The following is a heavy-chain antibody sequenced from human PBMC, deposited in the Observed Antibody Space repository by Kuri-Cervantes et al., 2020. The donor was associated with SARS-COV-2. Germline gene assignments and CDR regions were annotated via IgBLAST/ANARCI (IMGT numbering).Heavy chain of an antibody. D-gene: IGHD2-2*01. J-gene: IGHJ6*03. Sequence: SCKASGYTFTGYYMHWVRQAPGKGLEWVAVISYDGSNKYYADSVKGRFTISRDNSKNTLYLQMNSLRAEDTAVYYCHLEVVPAATPGYMDVWGKGTTVTVSS. CDR3: HLEVVPAATPGYMDV. CDR2: ISYDGSNK. CDR1: GYTFTGYY. V-gene: IGHV3-30-3*01.